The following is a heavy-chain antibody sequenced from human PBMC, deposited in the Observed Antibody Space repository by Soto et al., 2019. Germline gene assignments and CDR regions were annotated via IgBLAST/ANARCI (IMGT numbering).Heavy chain of an antibody. CDR1: GYTFTDYY. V-gene: IGHV1-2*04. CDR2: INPNSGGT. J-gene: IGHJ4*02. Sequence: ASVKVSCKASGYTFTDYYIHWVRQAPGQGLEWIGWINPNSGGTNYPPKFQGWVAMTRDTSISTAYMELSSLKSDDTAVYYCAREDSTSSRPFAYWGQGTLVTVSS. D-gene: IGHD6-6*01. CDR3: AREDSTSSRPFAY.